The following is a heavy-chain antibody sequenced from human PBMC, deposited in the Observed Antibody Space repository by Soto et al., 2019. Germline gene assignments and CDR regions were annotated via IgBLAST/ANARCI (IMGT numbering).Heavy chain of an antibody. CDR2: IYHSGGT. CDR1: GDSITRSNFY. V-gene: IGHV4-31*03. J-gene: IGHJ4*02. Sequence: SETLSLTCTVSGDSITRSNFYWGWIRQPPGKGLEWIGYIYHSGGTYSSPSLRSRVTISVDTSKNQFTLKLSSVTAADTAVYYCARDRGGYGVFDYWGQGTLVTVSS. D-gene: IGHD5-12*01. CDR3: ARDRGGYGVFDY.